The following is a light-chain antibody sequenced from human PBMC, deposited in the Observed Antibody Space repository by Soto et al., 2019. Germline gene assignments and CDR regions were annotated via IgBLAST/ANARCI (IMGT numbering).Light chain of an antibody. CDR1: QSVSTN. Sequence: EIVMTQSPATLSVSPGESATLSCRAIQSVSTNLAWYQQRPGQAPSLVIYGASARATGVPARFSGGGSGTEFTLTISSLQSEDFAVYYCQHYNNWPFTFGQGTELEIK. CDR3: QHYNNWPFT. J-gene: IGKJ2*01. V-gene: IGKV3-15*01. CDR2: GAS.